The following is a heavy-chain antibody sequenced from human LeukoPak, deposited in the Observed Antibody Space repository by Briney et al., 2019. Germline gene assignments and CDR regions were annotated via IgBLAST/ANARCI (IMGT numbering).Heavy chain of an antibody. CDR1: GGSISSSNYY. J-gene: IGHJ5*02. CDR2: IYYGGDT. Sequence: SETLSLTCSVSGGSISSSNYYWGWIRQPPGKGLEWIGSIYYGGDTYYSPSLKSRVTISVDTSKNQFSLKLNSVTATDTAVYYCASRCRGVFDPWGQGTLVTVSS. D-gene: IGHD3-16*01. V-gene: IGHV4-39*01. CDR3: ASRCRGVFDP.